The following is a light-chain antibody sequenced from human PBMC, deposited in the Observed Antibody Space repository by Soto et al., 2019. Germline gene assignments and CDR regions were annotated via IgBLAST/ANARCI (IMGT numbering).Light chain of an antibody. V-gene: IGKV3-15*01. Sequence: EIVMTQSPATLSVPAGDRPTLSXSXSQSVSNNLAWYQQKPGQAPPLLIYATSTRATGVPVRFSGGGSGTEFTLTISSLQSEDLAIYYCQQHDNWPSITFGQGTRLEIK. CDR3: QQHDNWPSIT. CDR1: QSVSNN. J-gene: IGKJ5*01. CDR2: ATS.